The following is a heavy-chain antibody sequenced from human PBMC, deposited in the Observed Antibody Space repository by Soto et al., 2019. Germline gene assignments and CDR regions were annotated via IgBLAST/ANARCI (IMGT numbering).Heavy chain of an antibody. D-gene: IGHD3-10*01. CDR2: IYYSGST. CDR3: ARVEVTMVRGSLYYGMDV. CDR1: GGSISSGGYY. Sequence: SETLPLTCTVSGGSISSGGYYWSWIRQHPGKGLEWIGYIYYSGSTYYNPSLKSRVTISVDTSKNQFSLKLSSVTAADTAVYYCARVEVTMVRGSLYYGMDVWGQGTTVTVSS. J-gene: IGHJ6*02. V-gene: IGHV4-31*03.